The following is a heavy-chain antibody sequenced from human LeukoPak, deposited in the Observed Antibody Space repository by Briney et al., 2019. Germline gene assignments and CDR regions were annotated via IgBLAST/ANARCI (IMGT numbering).Heavy chain of an antibody. CDR3: AKSRDYYASGSHFDY. V-gene: IGHV3-30*18. CDR1: GFTFSSHG. Sequence: PGKSLRLSCAASGFTFSSHGMHWVRQAPGKGLEWVTVISYDGSNKYYADSVKGRFTISRDNSKNTLYLQMNSLTAEDTAVYYCAKSRDYYASGSHFDYWGQGTLVTVSS. J-gene: IGHJ4*02. D-gene: IGHD3-10*01. CDR2: ISYDGSNK.